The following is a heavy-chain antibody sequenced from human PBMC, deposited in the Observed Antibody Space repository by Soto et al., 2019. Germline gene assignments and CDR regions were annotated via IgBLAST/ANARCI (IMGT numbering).Heavy chain of an antibody. Sequence: TLSLTCAVYGGSFSGYYWSWIRQPPGKGLEWIGEINHSGSTYYNPSLKSRVTISVDTSKNQFSLKLSSVTAADTAVYYCARHVAARGFFFDYWGQGTLVTVSS. CDR3: ARHVAARGFFFDY. CDR1: GGSFSGYY. J-gene: IGHJ4*02. CDR2: INHSGST. V-gene: IGHV4-34*01. D-gene: IGHD2-15*01.